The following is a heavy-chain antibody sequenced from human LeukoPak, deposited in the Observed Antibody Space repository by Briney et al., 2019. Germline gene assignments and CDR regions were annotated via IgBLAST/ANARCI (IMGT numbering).Heavy chain of an antibody. CDR3: ARQSISGSSLSYFDY. D-gene: IGHD3-22*01. CDR1: GGSISSYY. Sequence: SETLSLTCTVSGGSISSYYWSWIRQPPGKGLEWIGNIYDSGSTNYNPSLKSRVTISVDTSKNQCSLKLSSVTVADTPGYYYARQSISGSSLSYFDYWGQGTLVNVSS. CDR2: IYDSGST. J-gene: IGHJ4*02. V-gene: IGHV4-59*01.